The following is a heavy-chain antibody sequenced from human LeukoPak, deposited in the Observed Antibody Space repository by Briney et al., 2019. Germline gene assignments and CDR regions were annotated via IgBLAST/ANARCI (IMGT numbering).Heavy chain of an antibody. V-gene: IGHV3-48*02. D-gene: IGHD4-17*01. J-gene: IGHJ4*02. CDR2: ITSSSSAT. CDR1: GFTFSTYS. Sequence: GGSLRLSCAASGFTFSTYSMNWVRQAPGKGLEWVSYITSSSSATYYADSVKGRFTISRDNAKNSLYLQMNSLRDEDTAVYYCARQSVTTDYWGQGTLVTVSS. CDR3: ARQSVTTDY.